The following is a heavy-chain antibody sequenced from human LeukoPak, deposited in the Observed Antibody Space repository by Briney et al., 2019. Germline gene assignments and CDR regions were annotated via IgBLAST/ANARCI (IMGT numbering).Heavy chain of an antibody. CDR2: IYYSGST. CDR3: ARAHGSGWYTFPYYYYYMDV. J-gene: IGHJ6*03. Sequence: SETLSLTCTVSGGSISSSSYYWGWIRQPPGKGLEWIGSIYYSGSTYYNPSLKSRVTISVDTSKNQFSLKLSSVTAADTAVYYCARAHGSGWYTFPYYYYYMDVWGKGTTVTVSS. CDR1: GGSISSSSYY. D-gene: IGHD6-19*01. V-gene: IGHV4-39*07.